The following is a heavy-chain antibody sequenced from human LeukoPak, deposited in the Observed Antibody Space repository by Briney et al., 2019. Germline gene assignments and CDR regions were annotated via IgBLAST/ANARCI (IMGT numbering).Heavy chain of an antibody. CDR3: ARGGSSSSGYFDY. J-gene: IGHJ4*02. D-gene: IGHD6-6*01. Sequence: SQTLPLTCTVSGGSISSGGYYWSWIRQHPGKGLEWIGYIYYSGSTYYNPSLKSRVTISVDTSKNQFSLKLSSVTAADTAVYYCARGGSSSSGYFDYWGQGTLVTVSS. CDR1: GGSISSGGYY. CDR2: IYYSGST. V-gene: IGHV4-31*03.